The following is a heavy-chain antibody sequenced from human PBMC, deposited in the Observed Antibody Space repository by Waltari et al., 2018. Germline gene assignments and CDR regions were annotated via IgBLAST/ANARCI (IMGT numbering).Heavy chain of an antibody. D-gene: IGHD1-26*01. CDR1: GFTFSGYA. J-gene: IGHJ5*01. V-gene: IGHV3-23*01. CDR3: AKWGGSYWLSPPLSDS. CDR2: ISGSGGST. Sequence: EVQLLESGGGLVQPGGSLRLSCAASGFTFSGYAMSWVRQAPGKGLEWVSSISGSGGSTHYADSVKGRFTISRDNSKNTLYLQMNSLRAEDTAVYYCAKWGGSYWLSPPLSDSWGQGTLVTVSS.